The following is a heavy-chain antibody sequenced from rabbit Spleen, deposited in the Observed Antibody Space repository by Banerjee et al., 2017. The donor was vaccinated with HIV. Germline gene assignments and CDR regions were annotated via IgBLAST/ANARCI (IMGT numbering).Heavy chain of an antibody. CDR1: GIDFSNYFY. J-gene: IGHJ4*01. D-gene: IGHD1-1*01. V-gene: IGHV1S43*01. CDR3: ARDPYVSSTTFHNL. CDR2: IYTSNGST. Sequence: QEQLEESGGGLVKPGGTLTLTCKASGIDFSNYFYIYWVRQAPGKGLELIAWIYTSNGSTWYASWVNGRFTISRSTSLNTVDLKMTTLTAADTATYFCARDPYVSSTTFHNLWGPGTLVTVS.